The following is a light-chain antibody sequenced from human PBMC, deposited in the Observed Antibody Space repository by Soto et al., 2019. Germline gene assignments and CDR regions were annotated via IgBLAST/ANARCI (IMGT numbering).Light chain of an antibody. CDR2: AAS. J-gene: IGKJ4*01. CDR1: QGITTS. Sequence: DIQMTQSPSSVSASVGDGVTITCRASQGITTSLGSYQQKPGKAPKLLIYAASSLQSGVPSRFSGTGSGTDFTLTISRLQPEDFANYYCQQTNSFPLTFGGVTKVDIK. CDR3: QQTNSFPLT. V-gene: IGKV1D-12*01.